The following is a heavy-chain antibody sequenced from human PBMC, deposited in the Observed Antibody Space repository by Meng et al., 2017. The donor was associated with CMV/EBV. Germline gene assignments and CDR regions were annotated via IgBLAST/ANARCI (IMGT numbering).Heavy chain of an antibody. CDR1: GYSISSGYY. J-gene: IGHJ3*02. CDR3: ARNPITMVRGVIRVAAFDI. Sequence: GSLRLSCTVSGYSISSGYYWGWIRQPPGKGLEWIGSIYHSGSTYYNPSLKSRVTISVDTSKNQFSLKLSSVTAADTAVYYCARNPITMVRGVIRVAAFDIWGQETMVTVSS. CDR2: IYHSGST. D-gene: IGHD3-10*01. V-gene: IGHV4-38-2*02.